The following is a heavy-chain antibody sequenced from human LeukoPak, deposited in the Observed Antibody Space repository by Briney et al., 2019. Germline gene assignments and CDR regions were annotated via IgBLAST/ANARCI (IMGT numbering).Heavy chain of an antibody. CDR3: ARGNFYGDPFDY. Sequence: PSETLSLTCTVSGGSISSSSYYWGWIRQPPGKGLEWIGSIYYSGSTYYNPSLKSRVTISVDTSKNQFSLKLSSVTAADTAVYYCARGNFYGDPFDYWGQGTLVTVSS. CDR1: GGSISSSSYY. CDR2: IYYSGST. D-gene: IGHD4-17*01. J-gene: IGHJ4*02. V-gene: IGHV4-39*07.